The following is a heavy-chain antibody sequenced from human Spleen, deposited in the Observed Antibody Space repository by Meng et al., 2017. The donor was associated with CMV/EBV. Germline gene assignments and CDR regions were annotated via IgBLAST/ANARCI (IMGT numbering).Heavy chain of an antibody. Sequence: SQTLSLTCAVYGGSFSGYYWSWIRQPPRKGLEWIGEINHSGSTNYNPSLKCRVTISVDTSKNQFSLKLSSVTAADTAVYYCARRSVWGPSYGMDVWGQGTTVTVSS. CDR3: ARRSVWGPSYGMDV. CDR1: GGSFSGYY. CDR2: INHSGST. D-gene: IGHD1-26*01. J-gene: IGHJ6*02. V-gene: IGHV4-34*01.